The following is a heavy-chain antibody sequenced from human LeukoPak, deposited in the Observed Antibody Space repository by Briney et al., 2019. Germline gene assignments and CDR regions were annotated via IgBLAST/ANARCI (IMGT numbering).Heavy chain of an antibody. CDR3: ARGSYFYGSGRFMGSGY. J-gene: IGHJ4*02. CDR1: GYTFTNYA. D-gene: IGHD3-10*01. Sequence: ASVKVSCKASGYTFTNYAIHWVRQAPGQRLEWMGWINAGNGNTEYSQNLQDRVTITRDTSATTAYMELSSLRSEDTAVYYCARGSYFYGSGRFMGSGYWGQGTLVTVSS. CDR2: INAGNGNT. V-gene: IGHV1-3*01.